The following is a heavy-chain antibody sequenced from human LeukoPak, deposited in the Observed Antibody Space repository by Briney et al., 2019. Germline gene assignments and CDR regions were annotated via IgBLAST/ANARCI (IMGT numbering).Heavy chain of an antibody. CDR2: ISDRGSI. Sequence: KASGTLSLSCTASGFSISSYYMSWIRQPPGKGLEWIADISDRGSINYNASLKSRVTISLDTSKNQLSLQLSTVTAADTAVYYCAGHHPRNTVVFCGQGDLVTVSS. D-gene: IGHD2-8*02. CDR3: AGHHPRNTVVF. V-gene: IGHV4-59*08. CDR1: GFSISSYY. J-gene: IGHJ4*02.